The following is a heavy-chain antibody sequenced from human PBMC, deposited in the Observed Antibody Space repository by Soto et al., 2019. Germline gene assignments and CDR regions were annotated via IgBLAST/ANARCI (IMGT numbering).Heavy chain of an antibody. CDR2: IYHGGST. CDR3: ARGPPLGY. CDR1: GGSISSSSYY. J-gene: IGHJ4*02. V-gene: IGHV4-30-2*01. Sequence: SETLSLTCTVSGGSISSSSYYWGWIRQPPGKGLECIGYIYHGGSTYYNPSLKSRVTISVDRSKNQFSLKLSSVTAADTAVYYCARGPPLGYWGQGTLVTVSS.